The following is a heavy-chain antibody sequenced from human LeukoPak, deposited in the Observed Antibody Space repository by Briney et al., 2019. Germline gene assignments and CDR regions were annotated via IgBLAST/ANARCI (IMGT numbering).Heavy chain of an antibody. D-gene: IGHD6-13*01. CDR1: GFTFSSYA. V-gene: IGHV3-23*01. J-gene: IGHJ4*02. CDR2: ISGSGGST. CDR3: AKDSISIYSSSWYGSFDY. Sequence: GGSLRHSCAASGFTFSSYAMSWVRQAPGKGLEWVSAISGSGGSTYYADSVKGRFTISRDNSKNTLYLQMNSLRAEDTAVYYCAKDSISIYSSSWYGSFDYWGQGTLVTVSS.